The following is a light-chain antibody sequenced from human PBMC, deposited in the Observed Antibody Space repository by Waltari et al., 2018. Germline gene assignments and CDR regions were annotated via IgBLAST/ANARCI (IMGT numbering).Light chain of an antibody. V-gene: IGLV2-14*03. Sequence: QSALTQPASVSGSPGQSITISCTGTTSDIGGYNYVSWYQQHPGRAPKLMIYDVTDRPSGISIRFSDSKSGNTASLTISGLRAEDEAYYYCTSYTTTSTLVLFGGGTKLTVL. CDR1: TSDIGGYNY. CDR2: DVT. J-gene: IGLJ2*01. CDR3: TSYTTTSTLVL.